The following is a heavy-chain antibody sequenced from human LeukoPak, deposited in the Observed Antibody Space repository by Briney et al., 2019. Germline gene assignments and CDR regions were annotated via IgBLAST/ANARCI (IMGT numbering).Heavy chain of an antibody. CDR2: ISAYNGNT. J-gene: IGHJ4*02. D-gene: IGHD3-10*01. CDR3: ARETTYYYGSGSSYVPGSSDY. CDR1: GYTFTSYG. V-gene: IGHV1-18*01. Sequence: HGASVKVSCKTSGYTFTSYGVSWVRQAPGQGLEWMGWISAYNGNTNYAQNLQGRVTMTTDTSTSTAYMELRSLRSDDTAFYYCARETTYYYGSGSSYVPGSSDYWGQGTLVTVSS.